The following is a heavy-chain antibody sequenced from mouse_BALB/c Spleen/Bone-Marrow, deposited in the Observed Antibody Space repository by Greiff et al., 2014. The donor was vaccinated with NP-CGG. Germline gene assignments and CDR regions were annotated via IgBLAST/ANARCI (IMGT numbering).Heavy chain of an antibody. D-gene: IGHD1-1*01. J-gene: IGHJ2*01. CDR2: IDPANGNP. V-gene: IGHV14-3*02. Sequence: EVKLVESGAELVKPGASVKLSCTASGFNIKDTYMHWVKQRPEQGLEWIGRIDPANGNPKYDPKFQGKATITADTSSNTAYLQLSSLTSEDTAVYYCAFITTVVEYYFDYWGQGTTLTVSS. CDR3: AFITTVVEYYFDY. CDR1: GFNIKDTY.